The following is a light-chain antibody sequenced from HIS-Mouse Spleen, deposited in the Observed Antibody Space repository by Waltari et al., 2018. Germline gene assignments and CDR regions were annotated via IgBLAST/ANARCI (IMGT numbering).Light chain of an antibody. V-gene: IGLV2-23*01. CDR1: SSDVGSYNL. CDR2: EGS. J-gene: IGLJ1*01. Sequence: QSALTQPASVSGSPGQSITISCTGTSSDVGSYNLVSWYQQHPGKAPKLMIYEGSKRPSGVSIRFSGSKSGNTASLTISGLQAEDEADYYCCSYAGSSNYVFGTGTKVTVL. CDR3: CSYAGSSNYV.